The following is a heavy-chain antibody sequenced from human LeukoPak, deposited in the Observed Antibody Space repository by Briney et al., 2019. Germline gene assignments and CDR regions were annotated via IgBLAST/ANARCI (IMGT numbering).Heavy chain of an antibody. CDR3: ARPPGFSTSFWD. J-gene: IGHJ4*02. CDR1: GGSFSGYY. D-gene: IGHD2-2*01. Sequence: SETLSLTCAVYGGSFSGYYWGWIRQPPGKGPEWIGSIHYSGRTYYKPSLKSRVTISVDTSKNQFSLKLTSVTSADTAVYYCARPPGFSTSFWDWGQGTLVTVSS. V-gene: IGHV4-34*01. CDR2: IHYSGRT.